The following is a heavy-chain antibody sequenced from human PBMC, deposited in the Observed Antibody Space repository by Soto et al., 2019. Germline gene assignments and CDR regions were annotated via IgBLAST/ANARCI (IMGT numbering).Heavy chain of an antibody. CDR1: GFSFNTYG. J-gene: IGHJ4*02. CDR2: ISDDGSNQ. Sequence: QVQLVESGGAVVQPGKYLRLSCAASGFSFNTYGMYWVRQAPGKGLEWVAAISDDGSNQYHADSVKGRFTISRDNSKSTIYLQMHSLRVEATAVYYCAKDIVKYTYGACDYWGQGALVTVSS. CDR3: AKDIVKYTYGACDY. D-gene: IGHD5-18*01. V-gene: IGHV3-30*18.